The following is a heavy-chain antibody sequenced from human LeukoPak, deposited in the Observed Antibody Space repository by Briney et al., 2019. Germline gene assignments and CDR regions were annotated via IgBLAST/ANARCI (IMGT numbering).Heavy chain of an antibody. CDR2: IYSGGST. J-gene: IGHJ4*02. CDR3: ARDYCSGGSCHFDY. D-gene: IGHD2-15*01. V-gene: IGHV3-53*01. Sequence: PGGSLRLSCAASGFTVSSNYMSWVRQAPGKGLEWVSVIYSGGSTYYADSVKGRFTISRDNSKNTLYLQMNSLRAEDTAVYYCARDYCSGGSCHFDYWGQGTLDSVSS. CDR1: GFTVSSNY.